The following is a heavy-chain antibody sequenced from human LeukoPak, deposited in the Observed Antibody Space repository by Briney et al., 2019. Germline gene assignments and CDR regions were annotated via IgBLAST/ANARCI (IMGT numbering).Heavy chain of an antibody. D-gene: IGHD5-18*01. J-gene: IGHJ4*02. CDR2: IKQDGSEK. CDR3: ARESYSYGYDDYFPNSDY. Sequence: PGGSLRLSCAASGFTFSSYWMSWVRQAPGKGLEWVANIKQDGSEKYYVDSVKGRFTISRDNAKNSLYLQMNSLRAEDTAVYYCARESYSYGYDDYFPNSDYWGQGTLVTVSS. V-gene: IGHV3-7*01. CDR1: GFTFSSYW.